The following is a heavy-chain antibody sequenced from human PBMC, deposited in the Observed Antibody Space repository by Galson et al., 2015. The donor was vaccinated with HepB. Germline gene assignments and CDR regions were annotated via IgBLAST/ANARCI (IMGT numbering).Heavy chain of an antibody. CDR1: GFTFGDYA. D-gene: IGHD2-8*01. J-gene: IGHJ5*02. CDR2: IRSKAYGGTT. V-gene: IGHV3-49*03. Sequence: SLRLSCAASGFTFGDYAMSWFRQAPGKGLEWVGFIRSKAYGGTTEYAASVKGRFTISRDDSKSIAYLQMNSLKTEDTAVYYCTRGPLGYCTNGVCPRPMNWFDPWGQGTLVTVSS. CDR3: TRGPLGYCTNGVCPRPMNWFDP.